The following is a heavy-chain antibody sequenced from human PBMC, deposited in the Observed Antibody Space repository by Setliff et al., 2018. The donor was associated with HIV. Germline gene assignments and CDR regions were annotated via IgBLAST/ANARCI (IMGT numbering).Heavy chain of an antibody. CDR2: INHSGRA. D-gene: IGHD2-8*01. J-gene: IGHJ4*01. V-gene: IGHV4-34*01. CDR1: GVSFTDYF. Sequence: ASETLSLTCGVYGVSFTDYFWSWIRQPAGKGLEWLGEINHSGRAKYNPPLKSRASISADTSKNQFSLRLTSVTAADTAVYYCARGAPYCNHGICHLFDYWGHGNLVTVSS. CDR3: ARGAPYCNHGICHLFDY.